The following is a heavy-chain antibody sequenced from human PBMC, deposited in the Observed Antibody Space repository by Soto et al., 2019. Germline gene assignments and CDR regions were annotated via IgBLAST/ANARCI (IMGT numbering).Heavy chain of an antibody. CDR1: GYTFTDHY. V-gene: IGHV1-69-2*01. J-gene: IGHJ4*02. CDR3: PYRSGSYLHYFEY. CDR2: VDPEESET. Sequence: ASVKVSCKVSGYTFTDHYVHWVQQAPGKGLEWLGLVDPEESETIYAEKFQGRVTITADTSTDTAYMELRSLRSEDTGVYYCPYRSGSYLHYFEYWGQGTLVTVYS. D-gene: IGHD3-10*01.